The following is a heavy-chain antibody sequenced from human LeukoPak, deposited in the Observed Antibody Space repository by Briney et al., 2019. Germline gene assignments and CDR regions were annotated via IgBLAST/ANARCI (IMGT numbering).Heavy chain of an antibody. CDR2: ISSSSSTI. CDR1: GFTFSSYS. J-gene: IGHJ4*02. CDR3: ARDAGNYYDSSGYYQRASSLDY. Sequence: LTGGSLRLSCAASGFTFSSYSMHWVRQAPGKGLEWVSYISSSSSTIYYADSVKGRFTISRDNAKNSLYLRMNSLRDEDTAVYYCARDAGNYYDSSGYYQRASSLDYWGQGTLVTVSS. V-gene: IGHV3-48*02. D-gene: IGHD3-22*01.